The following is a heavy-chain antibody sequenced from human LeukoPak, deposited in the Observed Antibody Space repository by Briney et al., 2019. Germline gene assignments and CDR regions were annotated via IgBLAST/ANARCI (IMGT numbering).Heavy chain of an antibody. Sequence: NPGGSLRLSCAASGFTFSSYSMNWVRQAPGKGLEWVSSISSSSSYIYYADLVKGRFTISRDNAKNSLYLQMNSLRAEDTAVYYCARIFGAATIDYWGQGTLVTVSS. CDR2: ISSSSSYI. D-gene: IGHD2-15*01. V-gene: IGHV3-21*01. CDR3: ARIFGAATIDY. CDR1: GFTFSSYS. J-gene: IGHJ4*02.